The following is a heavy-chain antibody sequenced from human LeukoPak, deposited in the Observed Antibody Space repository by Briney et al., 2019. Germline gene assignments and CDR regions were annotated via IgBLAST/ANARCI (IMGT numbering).Heavy chain of an antibody. Sequence: GRSLRLSCAASGFTFSNFGMHWVRQAPGKGLEWVAVISYDGSDKFYADSVKGRFTISRDNSKNTLYLQMNSLRAEDTAVYYCAKMAEYCSGGSCLNWFDPWGQGTLVTVSS. J-gene: IGHJ5*02. CDR1: GFTFSNFG. V-gene: IGHV3-30*18. CDR2: ISYDGSDK. CDR3: AKMAEYCSGGSCLNWFDP. D-gene: IGHD2-15*01.